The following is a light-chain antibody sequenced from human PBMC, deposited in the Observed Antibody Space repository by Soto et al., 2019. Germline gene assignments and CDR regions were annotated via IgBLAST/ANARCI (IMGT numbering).Light chain of an antibody. Sequence: DIQMTQSPATLSASVGDRVTISCRASQSINMWLAWYQQKPGKAPKLLIYDASSLESGVPSRFSGSGSGTEFTLSIGSLQPDDFATYYCQKYNSYPHTFGQRTKVDIK. J-gene: IGKJ2*01. CDR3: QKYNSYPHT. CDR1: QSINMW. V-gene: IGKV1-5*01. CDR2: DAS.